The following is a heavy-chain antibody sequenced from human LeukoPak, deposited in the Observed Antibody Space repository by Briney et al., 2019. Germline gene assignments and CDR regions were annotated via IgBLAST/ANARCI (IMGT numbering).Heavy chain of an antibody. V-gene: IGHV4-34*01. D-gene: IGHD2/OR15-2a*01. J-gene: IGHJ4*02. CDR3: VTSNFDY. CDR2: TNHTGST. Sequence: SETLSFTCAVNGGSFSGYYWSWIRQSPGKGLEWIGETNHTGSTNYNPSLKRRVTISVDTSKNQLSLKLSSVTAADTAVYYCVTSNFDYWGQGTLVTVSS. CDR1: GGSFSGYY.